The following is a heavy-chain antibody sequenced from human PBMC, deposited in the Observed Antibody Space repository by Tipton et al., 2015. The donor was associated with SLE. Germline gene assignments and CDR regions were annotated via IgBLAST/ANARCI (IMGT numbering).Heavy chain of an antibody. D-gene: IGHD6-19*01. J-gene: IGHJ2*01. CDR1: GGSITTSYY. V-gene: IGHV4-39*07. Sequence: TLSLTCTVSGGSITTSYYWGWIRQPPGKGLEWIGSMYYGGDTYYSPSLKSRLTISMDKSKNQFSLKLRSVTAADTAVYYCGRQGGYSSGLYRWYFDVWGRGTLVTVSS. CDR3: GRQGGYSSGLYRWYFDV. CDR2: MYYGGDT.